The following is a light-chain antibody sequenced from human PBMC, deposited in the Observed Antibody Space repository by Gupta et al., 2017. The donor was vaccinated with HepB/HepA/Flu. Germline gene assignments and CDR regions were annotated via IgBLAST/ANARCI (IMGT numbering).Light chain of an antibody. CDR2: RNN. CDR1: SNNVGNQG. J-gene: IGLJ2*01. CDR3: PAGESSLSVLG. V-gene: IGLV10-54*04. Sequence: PPSVSKGLRQTAPLTCTRNSNNVGNQGAAWLQQHQGHPPKLLSYRNNNRPSGISERFSASRSGNTASLTSTGLQAEDEADYYCPAGESSLSVLGFGGGTKLTVL.